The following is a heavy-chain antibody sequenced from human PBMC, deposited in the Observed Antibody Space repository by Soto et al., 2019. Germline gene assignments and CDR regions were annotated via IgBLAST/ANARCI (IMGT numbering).Heavy chain of an antibody. J-gene: IGHJ4*02. CDR1: GYTFTSYG. CDR2: ISAYNGNT. CDR3: ARAPLGGYYDFWSGYYVTFDY. D-gene: IGHD3-3*01. Sequence: QVQLVQSGAEVKKPGASVKVSCKASGYTFTSYGISWVRQAPGQGLEWMGWISAYNGNTNYAQKLQGRVTMTTDTSTSTAYMELRSLRSDDTAVYYCARAPLGGYYDFWSGYYVTFDYWGQGTLVTVSS. V-gene: IGHV1-18*01.